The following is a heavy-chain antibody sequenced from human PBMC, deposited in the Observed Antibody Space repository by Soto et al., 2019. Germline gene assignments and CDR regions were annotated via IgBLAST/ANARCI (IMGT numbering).Heavy chain of an antibody. D-gene: IGHD5-18*01. Sequence: QVQLVESGGGVVQPGRSLRLSCAASGFTFSSYAMHWVRQAPGKGLKWVAVISYDGSNKYYADSVKGRFTISRDNSKNTLYLQMNSLRAEDTAVYYCARLRGYSYGYVDYWGQGTLVTVSS. V-gene: IGHV3-30-3*01. CDR3: ARLRGYSYGYVDY. CDR2: ISYDGSNK. J-gene: IGHJ4*02. CDR1: GFTFSSYA.